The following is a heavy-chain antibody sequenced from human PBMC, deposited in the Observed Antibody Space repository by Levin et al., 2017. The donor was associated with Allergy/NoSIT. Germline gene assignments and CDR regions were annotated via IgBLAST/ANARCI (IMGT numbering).Heavy chain of an antibody. J-gene: IGHJ4*02. CDR2: IGRDGGNS. CDR1: GFTFSTYA. Sequence: GESLKISCAASGFTFSTYAMTWVRQAPGKGLEWVSTIGRDGGNSYYADSVKGRFTISRDNSKKMLFLQMNSLRAEDTAIYYCAKGMGVTPPTTRDFDYWGQGTLVSVSS. D-gene: IGHD2-21*02. V-gene: IGHV3-23*01. CDR3: AKGMGVTPPTTRDFDY.